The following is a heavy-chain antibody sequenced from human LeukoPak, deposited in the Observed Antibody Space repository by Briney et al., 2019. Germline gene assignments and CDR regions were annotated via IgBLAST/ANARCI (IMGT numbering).Heavy chain of an antibody. J-gene: IGHJ4*02. CDR1: GGPISSGDYY. CDR2: IYYSGST. V-gene: IGHV4-30-4*01. Sequence: SETLSLTCTVSGGPISSGDYYWSWIRQPPGKGLEWIGYIYYSGSTYYNPSLKSRVTISIDTSKNQFSLELNSVTAADTAVYYCARDSSAVGRTDCWGQGTLVTVSS. D-gene: IGHD3-22*01. CDR3: ARDSSAVGRTDC.